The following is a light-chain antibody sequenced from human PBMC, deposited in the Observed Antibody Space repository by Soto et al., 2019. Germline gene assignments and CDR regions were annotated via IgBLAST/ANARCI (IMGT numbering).Light chain of an antibody. J-gene: IGLJ2*01. CDR2: DVT. Sequence: QSALTQPASVSGSPGQSITISCTGTSSDVGGYNYVSWYQQHPGKAPKLMIYDVTNRPSGVSNRFSGSKSGNTASLTISGLQAEDEADYYCSSYTSSSTLVVCGGGTKLPVL. V-gene: IGLV2-14*01. CDR1: SSDVGGYNY. CDR3: SSYTSSSTLVV.